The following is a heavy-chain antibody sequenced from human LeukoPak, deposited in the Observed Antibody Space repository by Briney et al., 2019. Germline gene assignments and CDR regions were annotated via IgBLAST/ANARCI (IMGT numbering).Heavy chain of an antibody. Sequence: SETLSLTCTVSGGSISSDGYYWSWIRQPPGKGPEWIGHIQHSGGTHYNSSLKSRVTISVDTSKNQFSLKLSSVTAADTAVYYCASFWFGEFPDAFDIWGQGTMVTVSS. D-gene: IGHD3-10*01. CDR3: ASFWFGEFPDAFDI. CDR1: GGSISSDGYY. V-gene: IGHV4-30-2*01. CDR2: IQHSGGT. J-gene: IGHJ3*02.